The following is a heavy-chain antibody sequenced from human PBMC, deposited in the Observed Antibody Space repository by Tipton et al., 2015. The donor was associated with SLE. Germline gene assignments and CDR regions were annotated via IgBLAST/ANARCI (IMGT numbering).Heavy chain of an antibody. D-gene: IGHD2-21*01. V-gene: IGHV4-61*03. CDR2: IYSTGTT. Sequence: TLSLTCTVSGGSISSDYSISSYYWSWIRQPPGKGLEWIGYIYSTGTTRYSPSLKSRVTISADTSKNLFSLNLNSVTAADTALYYCAGMYCDERTNWFAPWGQGTLVTVSS. CDR3: AGMYCDERTNWFAP. CDR1: GGSISSDYSISSYY. J-gene: IGHJ5*02.